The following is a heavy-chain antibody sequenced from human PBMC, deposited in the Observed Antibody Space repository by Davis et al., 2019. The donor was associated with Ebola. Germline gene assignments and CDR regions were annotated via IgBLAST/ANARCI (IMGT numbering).Heavy chain of an antibody. CDR2: INPSGGST. Sequence: AASVKVSCKASGYTFTSYYMHWVRQAPGQGLEWMGIINPSGGSTSYAQKFQGRVTMTRDTSTSTVYMELSSLRSEDTAVYYCARGGYCSGGSCYFFDYWGQGTLVIVSS. CDR1: GYTFTSYY. V-gene: IGHV1-46*01. J-gene: IGHJ4*02. D-gene: IGHD2-15*01. CDR3: ARGGYCSGGSCYFFDY.